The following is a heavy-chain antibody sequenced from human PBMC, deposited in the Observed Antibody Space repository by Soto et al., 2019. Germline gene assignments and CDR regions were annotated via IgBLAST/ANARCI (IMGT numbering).Heavy chain of an antibody. D-gene: IGHD1-26*01. CDR2: IDYRGTI. CDR1: GGSIATSSYF. J-gene: IGHJ5*01. CDR3: SRRAPERFDS. V-gene: IGHV4-39*02. Sequence: SETLSLTCTVSGGSIATSSYFWAWIRRPPGKGLEWIGSIDYRGTIYNNPSLKSLVTISVDTSKNHFSLKLDSVTAADTVLYYCSRRAPERFDSWGQGTLVTVSS.